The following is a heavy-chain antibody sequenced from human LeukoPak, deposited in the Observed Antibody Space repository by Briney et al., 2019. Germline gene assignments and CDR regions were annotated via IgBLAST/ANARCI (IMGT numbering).Heavy chain of an antibody. CDR3: ASRLGSSWYSINY. V-gene: IGHV3-30*02. J-gene: IGHJ4*02. D-gene: IGHD6-13*01. CDR2: IRYDGSNK. Sequence: GGSLRLSCAASGFTFSSYGMHWVRQAPGKGLEWVAFIRYDGSNKYYADSVKGRFTISRDNSKNTLYLQMNSLRAEDTAVYYCASRLGSSWYSINYWGQGTLVTVSS. CDR1: GFTFSSYG.